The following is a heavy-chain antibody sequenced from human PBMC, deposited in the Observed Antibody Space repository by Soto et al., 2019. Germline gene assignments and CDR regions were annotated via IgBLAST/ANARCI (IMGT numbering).Heavy chain of an antibody. CDR3: ARVPWFGEFDY. CDR1: GFTFSSYS. CDR2: ISSSSSTI. Sequence: PGGSLRLSCAASGFTFSSYSMNWVRQAPGKGLEWVSYISSSSSTIYYADSVKGRFTISRDNAKNSLYLQMNSLRADDTAVYYCARVPWFGEFDYWGQGTLVTVSS. V-gene: IGHV3-48*01. D-gene: IGHD3-10*01. J-gene: IGHJ4*02.